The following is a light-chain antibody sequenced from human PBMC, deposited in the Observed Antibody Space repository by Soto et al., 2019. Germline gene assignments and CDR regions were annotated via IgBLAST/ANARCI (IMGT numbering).Light chain of an antibody. J-gene: IGLJ1*01. V-gene: IGLV1-44*01. Sequence: QSVLTQPPSASGTPGQRLTISCSGSSSNIGSKTVNWYQQLPGTAPKLLIYSNYQRPSGVPDRFSGSKSGTSASLAISGLESEDEDAYYCSAWDASLNGYGFGTGPKLTVL. CDR2: SNY. CDR3: SAWDASLNGYG. CDR1: SSNIGSKT.